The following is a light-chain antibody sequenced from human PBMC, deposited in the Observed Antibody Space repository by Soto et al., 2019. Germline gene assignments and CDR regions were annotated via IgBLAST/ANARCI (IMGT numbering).Light chain of an antibody. V-gene: IGKV1-5*01. CDR2: DAS. Sequence: IQMTQSPSSLSASEGDRVTIXXRASQSISSWLAWYQQKPGKAPKXVIYDASSLESGVPSRFSGSGSGTEFTLTISSLQPDDFATYYCQQYNSYPWTFGQGTKVDIK. J-gene: IGKJ1*01. CDR3: QQYNSYPWT. CDR1: QSISSW.